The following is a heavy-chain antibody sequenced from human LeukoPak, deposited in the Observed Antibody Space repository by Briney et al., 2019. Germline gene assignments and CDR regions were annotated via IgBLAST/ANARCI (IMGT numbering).Heavy chain of an antibody. Sequence: SETLSLTCTVSGSSISSSSYYWSWIRQPAGKGLEWIGRIYTSGSTNYNPSLKSRVTMSVDTSKNQFSLKLSSVTAADTAVYYCARAPLFGVVHYFDYWGQGTLVTVS. V-gene: IGHV4-61*02. CDR3: ARAPLFGVVHYFDY. D-gene: IGHD3-3*01. J-gene: IGHJ4*02. CDR2: IYTSGST. CDR1: GSSISSSSYY.